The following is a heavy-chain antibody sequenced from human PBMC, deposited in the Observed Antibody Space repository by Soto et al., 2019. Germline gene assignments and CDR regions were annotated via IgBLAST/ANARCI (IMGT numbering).Heavy chain of an antibody. V-gene: IGHV3-23*01. CDR1: GFTFSSYA. J-gene: IGHJ4*02. CDR2: ISGSGGST. Sequence: GGSLRLSCAASGFTFSSYAMSWVRQAPGKGLEWVSAISGSGGSTYYADSVKGRFTISRDNSKNTLYLQMNSLRAEDTAVYYCAKGGELELRSPDYWGQETLVTVSS. D-gene: IGHD1-7*01. CDR3: AKGGELELRSPDY.